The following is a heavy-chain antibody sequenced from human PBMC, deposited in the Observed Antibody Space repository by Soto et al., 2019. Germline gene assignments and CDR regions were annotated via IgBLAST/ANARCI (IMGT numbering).Heavy chain of an antibody. J-gene: IGHJ4*02. Sequence: QVQLVQSGAEVKKPGASVKVSCKASGYTFTSYYMHWVRQAPGQGLEWMGIINPSGGSTSYAQKFQGRVTMTRDTSTSTVYVELSSLRSEDTAVYYCARGRGGPLIVATPDDYWGQGTLVTVSS. D-gene: IGHD5-12*01. CDR1: GYTFTSYY. CDR3: ARGRGGPLIVATPDDY. CDR2: INPSGGST. V-gene: IGHV1-46*03.